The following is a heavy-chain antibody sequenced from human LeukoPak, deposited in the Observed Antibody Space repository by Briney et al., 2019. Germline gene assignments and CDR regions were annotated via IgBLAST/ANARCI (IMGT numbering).Heavy chain of an antibody. CDR2: IYYSGST. D-gene: IGHD1-1*01. CDR3: ARAIWNDARRYYFDY. CDR1: GGSISSGDYY. V-gene: IGHV4-30-4*08. J-gene: IGHJ4*02. Sequence: SETLSLTCTVSGGSISSGDYYWSWTRQPPGKGLEWIGYIYYSGSTYYNPSLKSRVTISVDTSKNQFSLKLSSVTAADTAVYYCARAIWNDARRYYFDYWGQGTLVTVSS.